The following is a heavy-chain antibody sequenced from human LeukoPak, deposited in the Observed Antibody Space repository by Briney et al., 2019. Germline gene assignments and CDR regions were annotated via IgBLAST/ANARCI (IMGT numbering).Heavy chain of an antibody. D-gene: IGHD3-22*01. CDR1: GFTVSTNY. Sequence: GGSLRLSCAASGFTVSTNYLSWVRQAPGKGLEWVSVIYSGGTTHYADSVKGRFTISRDNSKNTLYLQMNSLRVEDTAVYYCARTYYSDSSGPDWGQGTLVTVSS. CDR3: ARTYYSDSSGPD. J-gene: IGHJ4*02. CDR2: IYSGGTT. V-gene: IGHV3-66*01.